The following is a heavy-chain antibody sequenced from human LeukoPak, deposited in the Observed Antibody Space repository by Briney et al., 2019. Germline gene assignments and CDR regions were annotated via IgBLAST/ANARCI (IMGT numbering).Heavy chain of an antibody. CDR3: ARALNYVWGSNYYYMDV. CDR1: GYTFTSYG. J-gene: IGHJ6*03. CDR2: ISAYNGNT. V-gene: IGHV1-18*01. Sequence: SSVKVSCKASGYTFTSYGISWVRQAPGQGLEWMGWISAYNGNTNYAQKLQGRVTMTTDTSTSTAYMELRSLRSDDTAVYYCARALNYVWGSNYYYMDVWGKGTTVTVSS. D-gene: IGHD3-16*01.